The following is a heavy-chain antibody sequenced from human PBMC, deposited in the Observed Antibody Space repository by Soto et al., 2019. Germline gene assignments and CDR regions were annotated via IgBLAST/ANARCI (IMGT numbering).Heavy chain of an antibody. CDR3: SRNQIAAANQGIDY. D-gene: IGHD6-13*01. CDR1: GGSFSGYY. Sequence: QVQLQQWGAGLLKPSETLSLTCAVYGGSFSGYYWSWIRQPPGKGLEWIGEINHSGSTNYNPSLKSRVTISVYTSKKQFSLKLSSVTAAETAVYYCSRNQIAAANQGIDYWGQGTLVTVS. V-gene: IGHV4-34*01. CDR2: INHSGST. J-gene: IGHJ4*02.